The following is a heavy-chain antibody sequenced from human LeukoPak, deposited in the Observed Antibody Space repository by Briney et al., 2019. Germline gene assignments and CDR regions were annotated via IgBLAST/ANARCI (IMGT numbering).Heavy chain of an antibody. D-gene: IGHD3-22*01. J-gene: IGHJ4*02. CDR3: ARAYPRTVIVVVITNGY. CDR1: GFTFSSYA. CDR2: ISYDGSNK. Sequence: GGSLRLSCAASGFTFSSYAMHWVRQAPGKGLEWVAVISYDGSNKYYADSVKGRFTISRDNSKNTLYLQMNSLRAEDTAVYYCARAYPRTVIVVVITNGYWGQGTLVTVSS. V-gene: IGHV3-30-3*01.